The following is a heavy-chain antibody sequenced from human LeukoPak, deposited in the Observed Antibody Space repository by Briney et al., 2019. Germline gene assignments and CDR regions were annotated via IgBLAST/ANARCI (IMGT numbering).Heavy chain of an antibody. D-gene: IGHD1-26*01. CDR1: GGSISSSNW. J-gene: IGHJ4*02. CDR3: ARAPGGSYRPIDY. CDR2: IYHSGST. V-gene: IGHV4-4*02. Sequence: SGTLSLTCAVSGGSISSSNWWSWVRQPPGKGLEWIGEIYHSGSTNYNPSLKSRVTISVDTSKNQFSLKLSSVTAADTAVYYCARAPGGSYRPIDYWGQGTLVTVSS.